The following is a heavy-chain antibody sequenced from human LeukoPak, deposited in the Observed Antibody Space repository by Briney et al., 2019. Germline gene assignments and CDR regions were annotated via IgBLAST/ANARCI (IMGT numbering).Heavy chain of an antibody. CDR3: AKDARPAATYPYYFDY. CDR1: GFSFDDYA. J-gene: IGHJ4*02. Sequence: GGSLRLSCAASGFSFDDYAMHWVRQAPGKGLEWVSGISWNSGSIGYEDSVKGRFTISRDNAKNSLYPQMNSLRAEDTALYYCAKDARPAATYPYYFDYWGQGTLVTVSS. V-gene: IGHV3-9*01. D-gene: IGHD2-2*01. CDR2: ISWNSGSI.